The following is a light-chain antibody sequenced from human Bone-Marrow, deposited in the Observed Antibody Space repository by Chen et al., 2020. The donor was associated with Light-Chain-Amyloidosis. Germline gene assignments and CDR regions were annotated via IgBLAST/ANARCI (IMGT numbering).Light chain of an antibody. Sequence: SYVLTQPSSVSVAPGQTATIACVGNNIGSTSVHWYQQTPDQAPLLVVYDDSDRPSGIPERLSGSNSGNTATLTISRVEAGDEADYYCQVWDRSSDRPVFGGGTKLTVL. J-gene: IGLJ3*02. CDR3: QVWDRSSDRPV. V-gene: IGLV3-21*02. CDR2: DDS. CDR1: NIGSTS.